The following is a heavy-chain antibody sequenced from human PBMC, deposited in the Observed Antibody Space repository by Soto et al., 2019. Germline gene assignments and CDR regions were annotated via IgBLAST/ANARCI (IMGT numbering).Heavy chain of an antibody. CDR1: GYTFTSYY. CDR3: ATRPHIWHGYIDY. V-gene: IGHV1-46*01. J-gene: IGHJ4*02. Sequence: QVQLVQSGAEVKKPGASVKVSCKASGYTFTSYYMHWVRQAPVQGLEWMGIINPSGGSTSYAQKFQGRVTMTRDMSTSTVYMELSSMRSEDTAVYYCATRPHIWHGYIDYWGQGTLVTVSS. CDR2: INPSGGST. D-gene: IGHD2-21*01.